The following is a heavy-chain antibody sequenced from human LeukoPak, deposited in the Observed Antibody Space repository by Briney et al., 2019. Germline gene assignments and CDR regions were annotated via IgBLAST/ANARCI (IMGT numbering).Heavy chain of an antibody. D-gene: IGHD2-15*01. CDR2: IYPGDSEN. CDR3: AGGDYSCGNATFHT. V-gene: IGHV5-51*04. J-gene: IGHJ3*02. Sequence: ESLKISLKGSGYRHTSYWIGWVRQMPAKGLEWMGIIYPGDSENRYRPSFQGQVTLSADKHLRTPYLPWSSLNAPLTAMYFCAGGDYSCGNATFHTWGQRAIVTVS. CDR1: GYRHTSYW.